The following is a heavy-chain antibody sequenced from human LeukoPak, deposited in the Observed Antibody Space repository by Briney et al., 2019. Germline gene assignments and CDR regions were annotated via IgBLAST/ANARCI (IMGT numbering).Heavy chain of an antibody. CDR1: GFTFSSYA. J-gene: IGHJ4*02. V-gene: IGHV3-30*04. Sequence: GGSLRLSCAASGFTFSSYAMHWVRQAPGKGLESVAVISYDGSNKYYADSVKGRFTISRDNSKNTLYLQMNSLRAEDTAVYYCARDRGRAQLVGHREFDYWGQGTLVTVSS. D-gene: IGHD6-6*01. CDR2: ISYDGSNK. CDR3: ARDRGRAQLVGHREFDY.